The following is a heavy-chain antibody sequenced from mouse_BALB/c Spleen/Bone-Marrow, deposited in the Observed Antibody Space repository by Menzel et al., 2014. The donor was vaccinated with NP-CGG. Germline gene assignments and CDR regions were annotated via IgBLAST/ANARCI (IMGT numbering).Heavy chain of an antibody. CDR2: IDPFNGGT. J-gene: IGHJ2*01. CDR3: APYDYDVNF. Sequence: EVQLQQSGPELMKPGASVKISCKASGYSFTSYHMHWVKQSHGKSLEWIGYIDPFNGGTSYNQKFKGKATLTVDKSSSTAYMHLSSLTSEDSAVYYCAPYDYDVNFCGQATTPTVSS. V-gene: IGHV1S135*01. CDR1: GYSFTSYH. D-gene: IGHD2-4*01.